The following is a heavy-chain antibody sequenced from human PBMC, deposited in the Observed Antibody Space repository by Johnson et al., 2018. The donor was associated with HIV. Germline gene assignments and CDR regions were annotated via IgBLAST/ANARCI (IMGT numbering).Heavy chain of an antibody. CDR1: GFTFSSYG. D-gene: IGHD2-15*01. CDR3: AKEALRGGEYDAFDI. Sequence: QVQLVESVGGVVQPGGSLRLSCAASGFTFSSYGMHWVRQAPGKGLEWVAFIRYDGSNKYYADSVKGRFTIFRDNSKNTLYMQMKSLRVEDTAVYYGAKEALRGGEYDAFDIWGQGTMVTVS. CDR2: IRYDGSNK. J-gene: IGHJ3*02. V-gene: IGHV3-30*02.